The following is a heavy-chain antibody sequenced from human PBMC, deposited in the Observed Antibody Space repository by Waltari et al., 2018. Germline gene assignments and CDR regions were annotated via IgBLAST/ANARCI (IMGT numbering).Heavy chain of an antibody. D-gene: IGHD4-17*01. J-gene: IGHJ5*02. CDR3: ARDGTDYGDYVGWFDP. Sequence: QVQLVQSGAEVKKPGSSVKVSCKASGGTFSSYAISWVRQAPGQGLEWMGGRYPIVGTANYAQKFQGRVTIAAEESTNTAYMELSSLRAEDTAVYCCARDGTDYGDYVGWFDPWGQGTLVIVSS. CDR2: RYPIVGTA. V-gene: IGHV1-69*01. CDR1: GGTFSSYA.